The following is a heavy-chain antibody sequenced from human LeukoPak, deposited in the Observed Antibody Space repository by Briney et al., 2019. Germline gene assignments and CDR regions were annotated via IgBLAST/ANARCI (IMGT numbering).Heavy chain of an antibody. CDR3: AGLGVMVLVYQSES. V-gene: IGHV4-39*07. CDR1: GGSVSSSKYL. Sequence: SETLSLTCTVSGGSVSSSKYLWGWIRQPPGKELEWIGSISYSGHADYNPSLRSPVTLSVDTSKSQFSLKPTSVTAADSAVYYCAGLGVMVLVYQSESWGQGTPVTVSS. CDR2: ISYSGHA. J-gene: IGHJ5*02. D-gene: IGHD2/OR15-2a*01.